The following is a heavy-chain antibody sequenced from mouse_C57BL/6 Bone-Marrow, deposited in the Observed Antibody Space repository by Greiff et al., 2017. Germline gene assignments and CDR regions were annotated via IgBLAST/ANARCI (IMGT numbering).Heavy chain of an antibody. CDR3: ARRGDCDFDY. CDR1: GYTFTSYW. CDR2: IDPSDSYT. D-gene: IGHD3-3*01. J-gene: IGHJ2*01. Sequence: QVQLQQPGAELVRPGTSVKLSCKASGYTFTSYWMHWVKQRPGQGLEWIGVIDPSDSYTNYNQKFKGKATLTVDTSSNTAYMQLISLTSEDSAVYYCARRGDCDFDYGGQGTTLTVTA. V-gene: IGHV1-59*01.